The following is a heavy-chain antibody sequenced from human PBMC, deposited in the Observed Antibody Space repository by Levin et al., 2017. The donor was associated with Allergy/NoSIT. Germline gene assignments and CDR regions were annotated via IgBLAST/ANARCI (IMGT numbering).Heavy chain of an antibody. V-gene: IGHV3-21*01. D-gene: IGHD6-13*01. J-gene: IGHJ4*02. CDR1: GFMFRTYS. Sequence: GESLKISCAASGFMFRTYSMNWVRRAPGKGLEWVSSISSASSSIYYADSVRDRFTISRDNGKSSLYLQMNSLRAEDTGVYYCARGYSNSWRFDYWGQGTPVTVSS. CDR2: ISSASSSI. CDR3: ARGYSNSWRFDY.